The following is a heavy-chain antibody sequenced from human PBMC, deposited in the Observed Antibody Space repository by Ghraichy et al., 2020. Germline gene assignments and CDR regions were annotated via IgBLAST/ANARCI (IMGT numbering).Heavy chain of an antibody. J-gene: IGHJ4*02. CDR3: ARKDSLRFLEWLPTHTHFDY. V-gene: IGHV4-34*01. CDR1: GGSFSGYY. CDR2: INHSGST. D-gene: IGHD3-3*01. Sequence: SETLSLTCAVYGGSFSGYYWSWIRQPPGKGLEWIGEINHSGSTNYNPSLKSRVTISVDTSKNQFSLKLSSVTAADTAVYYCARKDSLRFLEWLPTHTHFDYWGQGTLVTVSS.